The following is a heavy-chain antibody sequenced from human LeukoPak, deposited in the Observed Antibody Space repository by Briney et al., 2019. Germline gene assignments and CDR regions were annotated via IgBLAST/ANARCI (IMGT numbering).Heavy chain of an antibody. D-gene: IGHD2-15*01. CDR3: ARLYSGTRPPDY. V-gene: IGHV4-39*01. CDR2: IYYRGNT. Sequence: SETLSLTCTVSGDSISSTTYYWGFIRQPPGKGLEWIGSIYYRGNTYYNPFLKSRVTISVDTSNNQFSLKLSSVTAADTAVYYCARLYSGTRPPDYWGQGTPVTVSS. CDR1: GDSISSTTYY. J-gene: IGHJ4*02.